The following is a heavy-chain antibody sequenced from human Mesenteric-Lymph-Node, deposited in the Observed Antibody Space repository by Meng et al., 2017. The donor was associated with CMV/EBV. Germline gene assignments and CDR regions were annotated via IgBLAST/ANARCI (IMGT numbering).Heavy chain of an antibody. D-gene: IGHD3-3*01. Sequence: GGSLRLSCAASGFTFSSHAMHWVRQAPGKGLEWVAVISYDESHKYYADSVKGRFTISRDNSKNTLYLQMNSLRAEDTAIYYCAKTPDRDLWSGYFIDYWGQGTLVTVSS. V-gene: IGHV3-30-3*01. CDR1: GFTFSSHA. J-gene: IGHJ4*02. CDR2: ISYDESHK. CDR3: AKTPDRDLWSGYFIDY.